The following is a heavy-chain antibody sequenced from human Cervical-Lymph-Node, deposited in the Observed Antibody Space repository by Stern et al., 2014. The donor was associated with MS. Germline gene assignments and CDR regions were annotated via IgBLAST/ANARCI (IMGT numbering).Heavy chain of an antibody. CDR2: IYYTRST. CDR1: CGSVNTGGHH. CDR3: RAGLEH. Sequence: QLQLQESGPGLVKPSQTLSLTCSVSCGSVNTGGHHWSWIRQHPGKGLDWIGYIYYTRSTYYNPALNSRATISLDTSKNQISLELASVTAADTAVYYCRAGLEHWGPGILVTVSS. V-gene: IGHV4-31*03. D-gene: IGHD3/OR15-3a*01. J-gene: IGHJ4*02.